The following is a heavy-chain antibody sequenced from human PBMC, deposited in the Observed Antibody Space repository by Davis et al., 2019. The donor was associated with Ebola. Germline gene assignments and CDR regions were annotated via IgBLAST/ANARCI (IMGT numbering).Heavy chain of an antibody. J-gene: IGHJ4*02. CDR1: GGSFSGYY. D-gene: IGHD6-13*01. CDR2: INHSGST. Sequence: MPGGSLRLSCAVYGGSFSGYYWSWIRQPPGKGLEWIGEINHSGSTNYNPSLKSRVTISVDTSKNQFSLKLSSVTAADTAVYYCARIAAAGPYYFDYWGQGTLVTVSS. V-gene: IGHV4-34*01. CDR3: ARIAAAGPYYFDY.